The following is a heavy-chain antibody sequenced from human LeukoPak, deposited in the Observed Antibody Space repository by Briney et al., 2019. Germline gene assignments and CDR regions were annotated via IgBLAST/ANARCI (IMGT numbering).Heavy chain of an antibody. Sequence: GGSLRLSCAASGFTFSSYSMNWVRQAPGKGLEWVSSISSSSSYIYYADSVKGRFTISRDNAKNSLYLQMNSLRAEDTAVYYCARDGQECGGTSCFDYWGQGTLVTVSS. D-gene: IGHD2-2*01. CDR1: GFTFSSYS. V-gene: IGHV3-21*01. CDR3: ARDGQECGGTSCFDY. CDR2: ISSSSSYI. J-gene: IGHJ4*02.